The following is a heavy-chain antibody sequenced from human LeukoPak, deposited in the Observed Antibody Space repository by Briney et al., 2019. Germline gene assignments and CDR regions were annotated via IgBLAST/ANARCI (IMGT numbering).Heavy chain of an antibody. J-gene: IGHJ4*02. CDR1: GGSISSGGYY. CDR2: IYYSGST. V-gene: IGHV4-31*03. CDR3: ARGVLLWFGELLPFDY. Sequence: PSQTLSLTCTVSGGSISSGGYYWSWIRQHPGKGLEWIGYIYYSGSTYYNPPLKSRVTISVDTSKNQFSLKLSSVTAADTAVYYCARGVLLWFGELLPFDYWGQGTLVTVSS. D-gene: IGHD3-10*01.